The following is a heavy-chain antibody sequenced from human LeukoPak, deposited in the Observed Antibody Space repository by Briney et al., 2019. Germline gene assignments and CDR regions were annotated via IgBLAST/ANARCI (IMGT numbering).Heavy chain of an antibody. CDR3: TRAAPYGTSWYGKDDN. CDR2: FVRGST. J-gene: IGHJ4*02. CDR1: GFTLSSYP. V-gene: IGHV3-23*01. Sequence: PGGPLRLSCAASGFTLSSYPMNWVRQAPGKGLEWVSTFVRGSTYYADTVQGRFTTSRDNSKNTLYLQMNSLRAEDTAVYFCTRAAPYGTSWYGKDDNWGQGTLVAVSS. D-gene: IGHD6-13*01.